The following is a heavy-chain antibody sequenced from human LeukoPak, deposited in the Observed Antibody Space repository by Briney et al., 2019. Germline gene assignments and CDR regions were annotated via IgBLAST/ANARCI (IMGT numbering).Heavy chain of an antibody. CDR3: AREGPDIVVVPAARACGMDV. D-gene: IGHD2-2*01. CDR2: ISSSSSYI. Sequence: GSLRLSCAASGFTLSSYSMNWVRRAPGKGLEWVSSISSSSSYIYYADSVKGRFTISRDNAKNSLYLQMNSLRAEDTAVYYCAREGPDIVVVPAARACGMDVWGQGTTVTVSS. CDR1: GFTLSSYS. V-gene: IGHV3-21*01. J-gene: IGHJ6*02.